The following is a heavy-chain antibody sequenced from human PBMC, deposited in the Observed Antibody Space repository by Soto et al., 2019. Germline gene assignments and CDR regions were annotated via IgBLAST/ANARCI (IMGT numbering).Heavy chain of an antibody. D-gene: IGHD6-19*01. CDR3: AKGIEQWLSNWFDP. J-gene: IGHJ5*02. CDR2: ISWNSNSI. V-gene: IGHV3-9*01. CDR1: GFTFESYA. Sequence: LRLSCEASGFTFESYAMHWIRQAPGKGLEWVSGISWNSNSIGYADSVKGRFTISRDNAKNSLYLQMNSLRVEDTAFYYCAKGIEQWLSNWFDPWGQGTLVTVSS.